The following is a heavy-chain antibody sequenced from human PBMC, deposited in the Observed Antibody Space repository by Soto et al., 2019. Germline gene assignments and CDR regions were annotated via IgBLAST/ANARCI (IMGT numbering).Heavy chain of an antibody. V-gene: IGHV3-33*01. CDR2: IWYDGSNK. J-gene: IGHJ4*02. CDR1: GFTFSSYG. D-gene: IGHD3-16*01. CDR3: ARGPTLMITFKVEYYFDY. Sequence: GGSLRLSCAASGFTFSSYGMHWVRQAPGKGLEWVAVIWYDGSNKYYADSVKGRFTISRDNSKNTLYLQMNSLRAEDTAVYYCARGPTLMITFKVEYYFDYWGQGTLVTVSS.